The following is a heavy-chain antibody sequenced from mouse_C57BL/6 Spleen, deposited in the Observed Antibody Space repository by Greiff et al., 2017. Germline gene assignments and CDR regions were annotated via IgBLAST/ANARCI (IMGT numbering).Heavy chain of an antibody. CDR1: GFTFSDYG. CDR3: ARIQFAY. Sequence: EVQLQESGGGLVKPGGSLKLSCAASGFTFSDYGMHWVRQAPEKGLEWVAYISSGSSTIYYADTVKGRFTISRDNAKNTLFLQMTSLRSEDTAMYYCARIQFAYWGQGTLVTVSA. CDR2: ISSGSSTI. J-gene: IGHJ3*01. V-gene: IGHV5-17*01.